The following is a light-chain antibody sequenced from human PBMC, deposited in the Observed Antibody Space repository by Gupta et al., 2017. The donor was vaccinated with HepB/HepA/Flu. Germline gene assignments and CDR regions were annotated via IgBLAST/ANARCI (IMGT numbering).Light chain of an antibody. CDR3: QQDNSHET. CDR1: KSISNW. CDR2: KAS. J-gene: IGKJ1*01. Sequence: DIQMTQSPSTLSASVGDRVTITCRASKSISNWLAWYQQKAGQAPKLMIYKASRRESGVPCRFSGGGKEXEFTPTXSRRQDHNCADYYPQQDNSHETFGXGTNVEIK. V-gene: IGKV1-5*03.